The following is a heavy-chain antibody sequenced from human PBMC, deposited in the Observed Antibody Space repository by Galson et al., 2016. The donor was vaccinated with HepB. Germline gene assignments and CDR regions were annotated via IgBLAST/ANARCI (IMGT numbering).Heavy chain of an antibody. J-gene: IGHJ6*02. V-gene: IGHV4-59*01. CDR3: ARGGFGGGTNYYGMDV. D-gene: IGHD3-10*01. CDR1: GGSINDDY. Sequence: SETLSLTCTVSGGSINDDYWIWIRQPPGKGLERIGYIHHSGSTKYIPSLKSRVTISVDTSKSQFSLRLTSVTAADTAVYYCARGGFGGGTNYYGMDVWGQGTTVIVSS. CDR2: IHHSGST.